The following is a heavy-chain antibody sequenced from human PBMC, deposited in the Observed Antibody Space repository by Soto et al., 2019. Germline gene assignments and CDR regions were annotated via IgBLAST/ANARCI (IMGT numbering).Heavy chain of an antibody. Sequence: AGESLKISCKGSGYSFTSYWIGWVRQMPGKGLEWMGIIYPGDSDTRYSPSFQGQVTISADKSISTAYLQWSSLKASDTAMYYCARHGYYDFWSGYYNYYYYGMDVWGQGTTVTVSS. J-gene: IGHJ6*02. CDR2: IYPGDSDT. D-gene: IGHD3-3*01. CDR1: GYSFTSYW. V-gene: IGHV5-51*01. CDR3: ARHGYYDFWSGYYNYYYYGMDV.